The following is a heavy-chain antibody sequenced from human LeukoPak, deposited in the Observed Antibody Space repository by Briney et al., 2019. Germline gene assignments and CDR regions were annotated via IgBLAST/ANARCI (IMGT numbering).Heavy chain of an antibody. CDR2: ISSSGNSM. CDR3: ARGNWYSFDY. Sequence: PGGSLRLSCAASGFIFSDYYMNWTRQAPGQGLEWISYISSSGNSMHYADSVKGRFTISRDNTKNSLYLQLNSLRAEDTAVYYCARGNWYSFDYWGQGALVTVSS. J-gene: IGHJ4*02. D-gene: IGHD1-20*01. V-gene: IGHV3-11*01. CDR1: GFIFSDYY.